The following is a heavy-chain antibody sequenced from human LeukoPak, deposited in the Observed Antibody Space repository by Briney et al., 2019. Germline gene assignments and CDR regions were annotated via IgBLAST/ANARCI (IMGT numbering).Heavy chain of an antibody. Sequence: SETLSLTCAVYGGSLSGYYWSWIRQPPGKGLEWIGEINHSGSTNYNPSLKSRVTISVDTSKNQFSLKLSSVTAADTAVYYCARRRGYSYGYHFDYWGQGTLVTVSS. CDR3: ARRRGYSYGYHFDY. V-gene: IGHV4-34*01. D-gene: IGHD5-18*01. CDR1: GGSLSGYY. CDR2: INHSGST. J-gene: IGHJ4*02.